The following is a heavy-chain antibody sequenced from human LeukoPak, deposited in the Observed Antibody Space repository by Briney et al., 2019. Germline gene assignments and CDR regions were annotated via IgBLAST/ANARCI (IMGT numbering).Heavy chain of an antibody. CDR1: GFTFSSYW. CDR3: ARVRSRYCSSTSCPNWGGYYYYMGV. CDR2: IKQDGSEK. V-gene: IGHV3-7*01. J-gene: IGHJ6*03. Sequence: GGSLRLSCAASGFTFSSYWMSWVRQAPGKGLEWVANIKQDGSEKYYVDSVRGRFTISRDNAKNSLYLQMNSLRAEDTAVYYCARVRSRYCSSTSCPNWGGYYYYMGVWGKGTTVTVSS. D-gene: IGHD2-2*01.